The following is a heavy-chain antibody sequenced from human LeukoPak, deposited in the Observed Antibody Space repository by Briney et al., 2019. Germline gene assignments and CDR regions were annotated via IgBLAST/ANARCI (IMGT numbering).Heavy chain of an antibody. CDR1: GYTFTGYY. V-gene: IGHV1-2*02. D-gene: IGHD1-26*01. CDR3: ARDARPWGATSDY. Sequence: VAPVKVSCKASGYTFTGYYMHWVRQAPGQGLEWMGWIDPNSGGTNYAQKFQGRVTMTRDTSISTAYMELSRLRSDDTAVYYCARDARPWGATSDYWGQGTLVTVSS. J-gene: IGHJ4*02. CDR2: IDPNSGGT.